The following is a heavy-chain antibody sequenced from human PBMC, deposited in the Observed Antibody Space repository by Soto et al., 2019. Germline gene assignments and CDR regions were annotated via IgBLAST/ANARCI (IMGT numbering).Heavy chain of an antibody. CDR3: ATLQLAGAAY. J-gene: IGHJ4*02. CDR1: GFTFSDYW. CDR2: INTDGSGT. V-gene: IGHV3-74*01. D-gene: IGHD2-15*01. Sequence: EVQLVESGGDLVQPGGSLRLSCAASGFTFSDYWMHWVRQVPGKGLVWVSRINTDGSGTSYADFVKGRFTISRANAKNTLYLQMNSLSADDTAVYYCATLQLAGAAYWGQGTLVTVSS.